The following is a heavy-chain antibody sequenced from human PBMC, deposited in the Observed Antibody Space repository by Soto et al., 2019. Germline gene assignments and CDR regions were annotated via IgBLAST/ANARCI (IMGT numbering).Heavy chain of an antibody. J-gene: IGHJ4*02. Sequence: EVQLVESGGGLVQPGRSLRLSCAASGFIFDDYAMHWVRQAPGKGLEWVSSISWNSGTIVYADSVKGRFTISRDNAKNSLYLQMNSLRTVDTAFYYCTKGRSTSCFAPVDYWGQGTVVTVSS. CDR2: ISWNSGTI. CDR1: GFIFDDYA. CDR3: TKGRSTSCFAPVDY. V-gene: IGHV3-9*01. D-gene: IGHD2-2*01.